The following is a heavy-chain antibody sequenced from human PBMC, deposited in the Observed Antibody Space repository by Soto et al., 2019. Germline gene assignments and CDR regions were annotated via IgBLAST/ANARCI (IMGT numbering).Heavy chain of an antibody. J-gene: IGHJ5*02. CDR2: IIPIFGTA. D-gene: IGHD6-6*01. V-gene: IGHV1-69*13. CDR1: GGTFSRYA. Sequence: ASVKVSCKASGGTFSRYAISWVRQAPGQGLEWMGGIIPIFGTANYAQKFQGRVTITADESTSTAYMELSSLRSEDTAVYYCARDSIAARGDSVWFDPWGQGTLVTVSS. CDR3: ARDSIAARGDSVWFDP.